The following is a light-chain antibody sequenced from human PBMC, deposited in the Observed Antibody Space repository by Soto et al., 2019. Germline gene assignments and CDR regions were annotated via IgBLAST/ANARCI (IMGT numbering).Light chain of an antibody. V-gene: IGLV1-51*01. Sequence: QSVLTQPPSVSAAPGQTVSISCSGSNSNIGNNPVSWYQQFPRTAPKLLIYDSDKRPSGIPDRFSGSKSGTSATLGITGLQTGDEADYYCGTWDTSLSAGLFGGGTKVTVL. CDR3: GTWDTSLSAGL. CDR2: DSD. J-gene: IGLJ3*02. CDR1: NSNIGNNP.